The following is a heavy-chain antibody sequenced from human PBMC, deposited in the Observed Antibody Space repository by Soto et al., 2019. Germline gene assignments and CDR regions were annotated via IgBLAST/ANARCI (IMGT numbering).Heavy chain of an antibody. CDR1: GATFAGYY. V-gene: IGHV1-2*02. CDR2: INPNSGCT. D-gene: IGHD2-2*01. CDR3: ARYVVGTYYYYGMDV. Sequence: ASVKVSCNASGATFAGYYMHWVRQAPGQGLEWMGWINPNSGCTNDAQKVQGRVNMTRDTSISTAYMELSRLRSDDTAMYYCARYVVGTYYYYGMDVWGQGTTVTVTS. J-gene: IGHJ6*02.